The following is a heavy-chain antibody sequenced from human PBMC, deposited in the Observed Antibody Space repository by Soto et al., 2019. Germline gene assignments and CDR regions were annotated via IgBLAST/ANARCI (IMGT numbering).Heavy chain of an antibody. D-gene: IGHD2-8*02. CDR3: TGGNSVLERD. J-gene: IGHJ4*02. CDR2: IYSGGTT. V-gene: IGHV3-66*01. CDR1: EFIVNRNY. Sequence: EVQLVESGGGLVQPGGSLRLSCAASEFIVNRNYMSWVRQAPGKGLESVSLIYSGGTTSYADSVKGRFTISRDNSKNTLYLQMNNLRAEDTAVYYCTGGNSVLERDWGQGTLVTVSS.